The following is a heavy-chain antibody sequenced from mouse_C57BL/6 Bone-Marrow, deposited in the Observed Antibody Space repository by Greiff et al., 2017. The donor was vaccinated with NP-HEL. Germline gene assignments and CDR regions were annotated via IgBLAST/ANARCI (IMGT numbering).Heavy chain of an antibody. Sequence: QVQLQQPGAELVKPGASVKLSCKASGYTFTSYWMQWVKQRPGQGLEWIGEIDPSDSYTNYTQKFKGKATLTVDTSSSTAYMQLSSLTSEDSAVYYCARWADYVWFAYWGQGTLVTVSA. CDR3: ARWADYVWFAY. CDR1: GYTFTSYW. CDR2: IDPSDSYT. J-gene: IGHJ3*01. V-gene: IGHV1-50*01. D-gene: IGHD2-4*01.